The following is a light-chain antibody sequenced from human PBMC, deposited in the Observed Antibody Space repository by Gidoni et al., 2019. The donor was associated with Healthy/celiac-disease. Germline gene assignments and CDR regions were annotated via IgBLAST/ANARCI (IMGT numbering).Light chain of an antibody. CDR2: DTS. CDR1: QSVSSNS. Sequence: EIVLTQSPGTLSLSPGERATPSCRASQSVSSNSLAWYQQQPGQAPRLLTYDTSSRATGIPDRFSGSGSGTDFTLTISRLEPEDFAVYYCQQYVTSPLTFGGGTKVEIK. CDR3: QQYVTSPLT. J-gene: IGKJ4*01. V-gene: IGKV3-20*01.